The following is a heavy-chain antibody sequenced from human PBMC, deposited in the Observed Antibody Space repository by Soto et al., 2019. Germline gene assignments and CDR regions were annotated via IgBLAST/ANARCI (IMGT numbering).Heavy chain of an antibody. J-gene: IGHJ4*02. CDR1: GFTFSGSS. CDR3: ISHSPEDMIRT. Sequence: GGSLRLSCAASGFTFSGSSVHWVRQASGKGLEWVGRIRNKANSYATAYAASVRGRFTISRDDSKNTAFLQMDSLNTEDTAVYYCISHSPEDMIRTWGQGTLVTVSS. V-gene: IGHV3-73*01. D-gene: IGHD2-15*01. CDR2: IRNKANSYAT.